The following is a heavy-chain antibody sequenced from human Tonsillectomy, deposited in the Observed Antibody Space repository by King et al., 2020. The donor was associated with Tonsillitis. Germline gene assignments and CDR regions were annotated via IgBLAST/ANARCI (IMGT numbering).Heavy chain of an antibody. CDR2: LSHDGSDK. Sequence: VQLVQSGGDVVQPGRSLRLSCAASGFTFTDYGMHWVRQAPGKGLECVASLSHDGSDKYYADAVKGRFTISRDNSKNTLYLRMNSLRAEDTAVYYCANLPIDFFVIWGQGTMVTVSS. V-gene: IGHV3-33*05. D-gene: IGHD3/OR15-3a*01. CDR3: ANLPIDFFVI. J-gene: IGHJ3*02. CDR1: GFTFTDYG.